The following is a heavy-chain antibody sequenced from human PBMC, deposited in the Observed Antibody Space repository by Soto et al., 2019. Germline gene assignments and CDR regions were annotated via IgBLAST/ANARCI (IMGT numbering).Heavy chain of an antibody. Sequence: QVQLQESGPGLVKPSETLSLTCNVSGFSISRGYYWAWVRQPPGKGLEWIASIYRSGSSYHNRFLESRITISVDTAKNQFSLKLNSVTAEDTAVYYCAREKVGTPHFDYWGQGTPVTVSS. V-gene: IGHV4-38-2*02. J-gene: IGHJ4*02. CDR3: AREKVGTPHFDY. CDR2: IYRSGSS. D-gene: IGHD1-26*01. CDR1: GFSISRGYY.